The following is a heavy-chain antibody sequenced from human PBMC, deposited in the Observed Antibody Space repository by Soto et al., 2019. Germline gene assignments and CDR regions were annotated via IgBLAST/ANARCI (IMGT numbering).Heavy chain of an antibody. V-gene: IGHV4-31*03. CDR1: GGSISGGGSY. CDR2: IYYSGST. D-gene: IGHD3-3*01. CDR3: AVGIYDFWRFDY. J-gene: IGHJ4*02. Sequence: QVQLQESGPGLVKASQTLSLTCTVSGGSISGGGSYWSWIRQHPGKGLEWIGYIYYSGSTYYNPSLKSRLTISVDTSENQFALTLTSVTVADTGVYYCAVGIYDFWRFDYWGQGSLVTVSS.